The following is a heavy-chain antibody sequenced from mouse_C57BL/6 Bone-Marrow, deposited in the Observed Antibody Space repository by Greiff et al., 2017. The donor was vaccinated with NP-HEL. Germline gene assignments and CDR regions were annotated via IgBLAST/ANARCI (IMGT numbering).Heavy chain of an antibody. CDR3: AREGLIYYDYLWFAY. J-gene: IGHJ3*01. D-gene: IGHD2-4*01. CDR2: IDPSDSET. Sequence: QVHVKQPGAELVRPGSSVKLSCKASGYTFTSYWMHWVKQRPIQGLEWIGNIDPSDSETHYNQKFKDKATLTVDKSSSTAYMQLSSLTSEDSAVYYCAREGLIYYDYLWFAYWGQGTLVTVSA. CDR1: GYTFTSYW. V-gene: IGHV1-52*01.